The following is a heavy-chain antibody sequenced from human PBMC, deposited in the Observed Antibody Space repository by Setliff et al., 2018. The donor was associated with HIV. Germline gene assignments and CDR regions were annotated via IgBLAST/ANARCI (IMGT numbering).Heavy chain of an antibody. D-gene: IGHD6-13*01. CDR3: ARGLPADGYAFDL. J-gene: IGHJ3*01. CDR1: GYRFSSYV. V-gene: IGHV1-18*01. CDR2: INFHNGDT. Sequence: ASVKVSCKASGYRFSSYVITWVRHAPGQGLEWMGWINFHNGDTKFAQRLQDRLTMTTDTSTTTAYMDLRSLRSDDTAVYYCARGLPADGYAFDLWVQGTMVTVSS.